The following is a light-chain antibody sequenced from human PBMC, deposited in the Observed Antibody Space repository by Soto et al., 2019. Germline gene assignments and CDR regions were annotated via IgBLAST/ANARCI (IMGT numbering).Light chain of an antibody. V-gene: IGLV1-44*01. Sequence: QSVLTQPPSASGTPGQRVTISCSGSSSNIASNTVNWYQQLPGTAPKVLIYSNNQRPSGVPDRFSGSKSGTSASLAISGLQSEDEADYYCAAWDDSLNGDVFGTGTKVTVL. CDR1: SSNIASNT. CDR2: SNN. CDR3: AAWDDSLNGDV. J-gene: IGLJ1*01.